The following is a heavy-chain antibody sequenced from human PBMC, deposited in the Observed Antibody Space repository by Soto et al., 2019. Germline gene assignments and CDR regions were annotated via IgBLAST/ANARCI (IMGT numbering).Heavy chain of an antibody. J-gene: IGHJ4*02. Sequence: LSLTCDVSGVSISSGNWWSWVRQPPGKGLEWIAEVYNDGSANYHPSLESRATISVDRSKNQFSLRLSSVTAADTGKYYCARLVYDSRLNYLYFDHWGQGTLVTVSS. CDR2: VYNDGSA. CDR3: ARLVYDSRLNYLYFDH. V-gene: IGHV4-4*02. D-gene: IGHD3-22*01. CDR1: GVSISSGNW.